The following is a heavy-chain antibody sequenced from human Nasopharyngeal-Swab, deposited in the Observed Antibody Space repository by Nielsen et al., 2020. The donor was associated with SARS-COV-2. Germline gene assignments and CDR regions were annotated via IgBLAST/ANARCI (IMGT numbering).Heavy chain of an antibody. V-gene: IGHV3-21*01. J-gene: IGHJ6*02. Sequence: GESLKISCAASGFTVSSNYMSWVRQAPGKGLEWVSSISSSSNYIYYGDSAKGRFTISRDNTQKSLYLEMNSLRVEDTAVYYCARLGTESYHYYSLDVWGQGTTVSVSS. CDR2: ISSSSNYI. D-gene: IGHD1-1*01. CDR1: GFTVSSNY. CDR3: ARLGTESYHYYSLDV.